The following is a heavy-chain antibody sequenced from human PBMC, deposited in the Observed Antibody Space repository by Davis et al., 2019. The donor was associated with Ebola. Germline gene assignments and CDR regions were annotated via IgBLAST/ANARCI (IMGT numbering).Heavy chain of an antibody. CDR2: IYHSEST. J-gene: IGHJ6*02. CDR1: GSSLSSGYY. CDR3: ASTPYYYYGMDV. Sequence: SPTLSPTCTVSGSSLSSGYYCGWIRLPPGKGLEWIGSIYHSESTYYNPSLKSRVTISVDTSKNQFSLKLSSFTAADTAVYYCASTPYYYYGMDVWGQGTTVTVSS. V-gene: IGHV4-38-2*02.